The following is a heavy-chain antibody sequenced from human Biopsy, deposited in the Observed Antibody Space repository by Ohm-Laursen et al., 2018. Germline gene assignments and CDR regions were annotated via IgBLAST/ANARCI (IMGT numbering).Heavy chain of an antibody. CDR3: GRAVRNQLLTDP. CDR2: LKPVSGNS. CDR1: GRTFTSYD. V-gene: IGHV1-8*01. J-gene: IGHJ5*02. Sequence: ASEKVSCNASGRTFTSYDITWVRQASGQGPEWIGWLKPVSGNSNFGQKFRGRVTVTSDTSISTAYMELSGLTSDDPATYYCGRAVRNQLLTDPWGQGTLVTVTS. D-gene: IGHD1-7*01.